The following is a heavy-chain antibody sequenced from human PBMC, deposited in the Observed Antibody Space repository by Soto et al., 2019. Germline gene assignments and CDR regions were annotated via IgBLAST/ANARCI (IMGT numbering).Heavy chain of an antibody. J-gene: IGHJ3*02. CDR3: ATDGYGDYEGAFDI. CDR1: GFTFSSYG. D-gene: IGHD4-17*01. Sequence: QVQLVESGGGVVQPGRSLRLSCAASGFTFSSYGMHWVRQAPGKGLEWVAVIWYDGSNKYYADSVKGRFNISRDNSKNTLYMQMNSLRAEDTAVYYCATDGYGDYEGAFDIWGQGTMVTVSS. CDR2: IWYDGSNK. V-gene: IGHV3-33*01.